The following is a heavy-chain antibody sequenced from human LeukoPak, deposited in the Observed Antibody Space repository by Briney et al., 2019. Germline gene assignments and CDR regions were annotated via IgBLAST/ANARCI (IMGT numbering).Heavy chain of an antibody. D-gene: IGHD6-25*01. J-gene: IGHJ6*02. Sequence: GASVKVSCKASGYTFISYGISWVRQAPGQGLEWMGIINPSGGSTSYAQKFQGRVTMTRDTSTSTVYMELSSLRSEDTAVYYCARGLDSSVPGSDVWGQGTTVTVSS. V-gene: IGHV1-46*01. CDR2: INPSGGST. CDR1: GYTFISYG. CDR3: ARGLDSSVPGSDV.